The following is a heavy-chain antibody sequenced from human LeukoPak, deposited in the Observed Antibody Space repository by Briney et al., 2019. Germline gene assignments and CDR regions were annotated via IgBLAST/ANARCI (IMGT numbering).Heavy chain of an antibody. CDR3: AKDLGLNYYDSSGYHYAGYYFDY. CDR1: GFTFRDYA. V-gene: IGHV3-23*01. J-gene: IGHJ4*02. D-gene: IGHD3-22*01. Sequence: GGSLGLSCAASGFTFRDYAMSWVRQAPGKGLEWVSAISGSGGSTYYADSVKGRFTISRDNSKNTLYLEMSSLRAEDTAVYYCAKDLGLNYYDSSGYHYAGYYFDYWGQGTLVTVSS. CDR2: ISGSGGST.